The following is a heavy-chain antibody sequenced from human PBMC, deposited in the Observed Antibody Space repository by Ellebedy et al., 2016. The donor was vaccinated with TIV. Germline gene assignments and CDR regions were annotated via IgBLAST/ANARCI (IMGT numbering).Heavy chain of an antibody. J-gene: IGHJ4*02. D-gene: IGHD3-9*01. Sequence: GESLKISCAASGFAFNTYSMSWVRQAPGKGLEWIAYISASGGDIYYADSVKGRVTVSRDDAKSSLFLQMSGLRDEDTAVYYCARWYYGLLTGRYFDSWGQGTLVTVSS. CDR1: GFAFNTYS. V-gene: IGHV3-48*02. CDR2: ISASGGDI. CDR3: ARWYYGLLTGRYFDS.